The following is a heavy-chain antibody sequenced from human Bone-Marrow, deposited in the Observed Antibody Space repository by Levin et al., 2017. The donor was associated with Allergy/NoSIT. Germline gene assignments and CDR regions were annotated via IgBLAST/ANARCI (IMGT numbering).Heavy chain of an antibody. V-gene: IGHV6-1*01. Sequence: SQTLSLTCAISGDRVSNTSGAWNWIRQSPSRGLEWLGRTFYRSEWHTDYEVSVRGRISINPDTSTNQFSLHLHSVTPEDTAVYYCASGTAAGLDYWGQGTLVTVSS. CDR2: TFYRSEWHT. J-gene: IGHJ4*02. CDR1: GDRVSNTSGA. CDR3: ASGTAAGLDY. D-gene: IGHD6-13*01.